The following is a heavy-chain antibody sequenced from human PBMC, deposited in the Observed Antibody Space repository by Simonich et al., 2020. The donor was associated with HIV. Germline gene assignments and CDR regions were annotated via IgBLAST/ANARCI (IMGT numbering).Heavy chain of an antibody. V-gene: IGHV1-18*01. CDR2: NTVYNGNT. J-gene: IGHJ4*02. Sequence: QVQLVQSGAEVKKPGASVKVSCKASGYTYINYGINWVRQAPGQGLEWMGRNTVYNGNTDSAQKFRGRLTLTTDTSTTTAYMELRSLRADDTAVYYCARDLPIGSYFDYWGQGTLVTVSS. CDR1: GYTYINYG. D-gene: IGHD1-26*01. CDR3: ARDLPIGSYFDY.